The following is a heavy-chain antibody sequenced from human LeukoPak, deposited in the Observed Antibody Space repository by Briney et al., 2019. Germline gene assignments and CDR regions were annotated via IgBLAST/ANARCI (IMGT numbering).Heavy chain of an antibody. J-gene: IGHJ5*02. CDR1: GGSISSYY. CDR2: IYYSGST. V-gene: IGHV4-59*12. Sequence: SETLSLTCTVSGGSISSYYRSWIRQPPGKGLEWIGYIYYSGSTNYNPSLKSRVTISVDTSKNQFSLNLYSVTAADAAVYYCARDPRGDYEGWFGPWGQGTLVTVSS. D-gene: IGHD4-17*01. CDR3: ARDPRGDYEGWFGP.